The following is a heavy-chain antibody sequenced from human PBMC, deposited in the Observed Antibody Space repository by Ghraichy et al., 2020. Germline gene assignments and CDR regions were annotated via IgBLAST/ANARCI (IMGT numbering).Heavy chain of an antibody. Sequence: SVKVSCKASGGTFSSYVISWVRQAPGQGLEWMGGIIPIFGTANYAQKFQGRVTITADESTSTAYMELSSLRSEDTAVYYCARDWGDGDYLGSWNAFDIWGQGTMVTVSS. CDR1: GGTFSSYV. J-gene: IGHJ3*02. V-gene: IGHV1-69*13. D-gene: IGHD4-17*01. CDR2: IIPIFGTA. CDR3: ARDWGDGDYLGSWNAFDI.